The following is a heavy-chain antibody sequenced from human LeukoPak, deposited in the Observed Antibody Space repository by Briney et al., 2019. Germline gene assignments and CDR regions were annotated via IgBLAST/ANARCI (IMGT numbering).Heavy chain of an antibody. V-gene: IGHV3-7*01. CDR2: IKEDGSET. CDR3: VRDQGYCTSASCRGDAFDV. J-gene: IGHJ3*01. D-gene: IGHD2-2*01. CDR1: GFTFSTHW. Sequence: GGSLRLSCAASGFTFSTHWMSWVRQAPGKGLEWVAKIKEDGSETYYVDSVKGRFSISRDNAKKSLSLQMHSLRDENTAIYYCVRDQGYCTSASCRGDAFDVWGQGSMVSVSS.